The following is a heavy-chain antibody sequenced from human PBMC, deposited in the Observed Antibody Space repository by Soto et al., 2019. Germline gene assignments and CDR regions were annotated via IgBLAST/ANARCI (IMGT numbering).Heavy chain of an antibody. CDR3: ARYYESASSDY. Sequence: QVQLQESGPGLVKPSQTLSLTCTVSGGSISSGGYYWSWIRQHPGKGLEWIGYIYYSGSTYYNPPLKSRVTIAVDTSKNRFSLKLSSVTAADTAVYYGARYYESASSDYWGQGTLVTVSS. CDR2: IYYSGST. J-gene: IGHJ4*02. V-gene: IGHV4-31*03. D-gene: IGHD3-3*01. CDR1: GGSISSGGYY.